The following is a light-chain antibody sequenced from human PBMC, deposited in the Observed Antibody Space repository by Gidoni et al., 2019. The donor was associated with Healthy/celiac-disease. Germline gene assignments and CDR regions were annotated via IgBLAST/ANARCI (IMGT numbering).Light chain of an antibody. Sequence: SYELTQPTSVSVSPGQTASITCSGDKLGDKYACWYQQKPGQSPGLVIYQDSKRPSGIPERFSGSNSGNTATLTISGTQAMDEADYYCQAWDSSSVVFGGGTKLTVL. CDR2: QDS. CDR1: KLGDKY. CDR3: QAWDSSSVV. V-gene: IGLV3-1*01. J-gene: IGLJ2*01.